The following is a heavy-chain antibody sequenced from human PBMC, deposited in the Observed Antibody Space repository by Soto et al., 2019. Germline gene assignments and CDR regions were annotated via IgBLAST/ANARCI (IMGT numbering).Heavy chain of an antibody. CDR1: GFTFSDYY. J-gene: IGHJ4*02. CDR2: ISSSGSTI. V-gene: IGHV3-11*01. D-gene: IGHD3-22*01. Sequence: PGGSLRLSCAASGFTFSDYYMSWIRQAPGKGLEWVSYISSSGSTIYYADSVKGRFTISRDNAKNTLYLQMNSLRAEDTAVYYCAKDLRYYYDSPGDYWGQGTLVTVSS. CDR3: AKDLRYYYDSPGDY.